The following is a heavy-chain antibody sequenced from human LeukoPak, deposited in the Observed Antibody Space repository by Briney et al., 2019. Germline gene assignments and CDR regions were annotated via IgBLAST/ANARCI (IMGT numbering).Heavy chain of an antibody. CDR2: ISSSGSTI. V-gene: IGHV3-48*03. J-gene: IGHJ4*02. CDR1: GFTFSSYE. CDR3: ARAPAVRGGTFDY. Sequence: GGSLRLSCAASGFTFSSYEMNWVRQAPGKGLEWVSYISSSGSTIYYADSVKGRFTISRDNAKNSLYLQMNSLRAEDTAVYYCARAPAVRGGTFDYWGQGTLVTVSS. D-gene: IGHD3-10*01.